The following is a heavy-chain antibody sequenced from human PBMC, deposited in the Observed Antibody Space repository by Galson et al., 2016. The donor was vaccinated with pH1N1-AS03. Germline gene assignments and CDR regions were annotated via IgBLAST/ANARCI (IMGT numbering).Heavy chain of an antibody. D-gene: IGHD1-1*01. CDR2: IKTDGGDK. Sequence: SLRLSCAASGFSFRDYWMSWVRQAPGKGLEWVANIKTDGGDKNYVDSVKGRFIISRDNAKNSLYLQMNSLRAEDTAVYYCARENWSVEYWGQGTLVIVSS. J-gene: IGHJ4*02. CDR1: GFSFRDYW. V-gene: IGHV3-7*03. CDR3: ARENWSVEY.